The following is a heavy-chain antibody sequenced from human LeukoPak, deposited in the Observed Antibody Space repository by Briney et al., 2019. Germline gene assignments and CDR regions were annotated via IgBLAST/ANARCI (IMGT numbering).Heavy chain of an antibody. Sequence: GSLRLSCAASGFTFSSYEMNWVRQAPGKGLEWVSYISSSGSTIYYADSVKGRFTISRDNAKNSVYLQMNSLRAEDTAIYYCARDWGRIAYYADYWGQGILVTVSS. CDR2: ISSSGSTI. D-gene: IGHD3-3*01. CDR1: GFTFSSYE. V-gene: IGHV3-48*03. CDR3: ARDWGRIAYYADY. J-gene: IGHJ4*02.